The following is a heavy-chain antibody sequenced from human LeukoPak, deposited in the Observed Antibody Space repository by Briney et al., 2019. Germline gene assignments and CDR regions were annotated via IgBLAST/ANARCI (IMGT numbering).Heavy chain of an antibody. CDR2: ISGDGGST. CDR3: AKDNGGSG. Sequence: GGSLRLSCAASGFTFDDYAMQWVRQAPGKGLEWVSLISGDGGSTYYADSVKGRFTISRDNSKNSLYLQMNSLRTDDTALYYWAKDNGGSGWGQGTLVTVSS. D-gene: IGHD3-10*01. J-gene: IGHJ4*02. CDR1: GFTFDDYA. V-gene: IGHV3-43*02.